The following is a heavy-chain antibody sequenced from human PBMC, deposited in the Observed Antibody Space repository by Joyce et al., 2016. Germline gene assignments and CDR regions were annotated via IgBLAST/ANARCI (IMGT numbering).Heavy chain of an antibody. CDR1: GFTFSTSA. Sequence: EVHLLESGGGLVQPGGSLRLSCTASGFTFSTSAMAWVRQGPGKGRGWVSGITSRGDGTFCAQSGGGRFTISRDNSQTTVSLKMNNLRVEDTAIYYCAGYLGGASFGHYWGLGTLVTVSS. CDR2: ITSRGDGT. D-gene: IGHD3-16*01. V-gene: IGHV3-23*01. CDR3: AGYLGGASFGHY. J-gene: IGHJ4*02.